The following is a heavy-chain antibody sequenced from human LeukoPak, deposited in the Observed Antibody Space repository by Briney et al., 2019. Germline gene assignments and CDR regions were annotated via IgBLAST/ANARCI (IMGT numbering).Heavy chain of an antibody. Sequence: PGGSLRLSCAASGFTFSTHGMKWVRQAPGKGLEWVSSISTSSTYIYYADSVKGRFSISRDNAKNSLYLQMNSLRAEDTAVYYCARHEPVITLSSYYYGMDVWGPGTTVTVS. V-gene: IGHV3-21*01. CDR2: ISTSSTYI. J-gene: IGHJ6*02. CDR1: GFTFSTHG. CDR3: ARHEPVITLSSYYYGMDV. D-gene: IGHD1-14*01.